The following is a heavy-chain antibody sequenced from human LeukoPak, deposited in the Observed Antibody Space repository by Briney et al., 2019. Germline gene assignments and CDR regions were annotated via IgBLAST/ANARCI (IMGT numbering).Heavy chain of an antibody. V-gene: IGHV3-72*01. CDR1: GFTFSDHY. D-gene: IGHD6-19*01. J-gene: IGHJ4*02. Sequence: GGSLRLSCAASGFTFSDHYVDWVRQAPGEGLEWVGRTRNKAHSFTTEYAASVKGRFTISRDDSKNSLYLQMNSPKTEDTAVYYCARIAVTGGGYFDYWGQGTLVTVSS. CDR3: ARIAVTGGGYFDY. CDR2: TRNKAHSFTT.